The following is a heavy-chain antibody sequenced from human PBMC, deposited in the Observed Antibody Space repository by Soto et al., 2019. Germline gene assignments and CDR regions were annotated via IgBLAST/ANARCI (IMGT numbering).Heavy chain of an antibody. CDR1: GFSLSTSGVG. CDR3: AHRRGPYSSSWYDEGFDY. J-gene: IGHJ4*02. V-gene: IGHV2-5*01. Sequence: QITLKESGPTLVKPTQTLTLTCTFSGFSLSTSGVGVGWIRQPPGKALEWLALIYWNDDKRYSPSLKSRITIPKDTSKNQVVLTMTNMDPVDTATYYCAHRRGPYSSSWYDEGFDYWGQGTLVTVSS. D-gene: IGHD6-13*01. CDR2: IYWNDDK.